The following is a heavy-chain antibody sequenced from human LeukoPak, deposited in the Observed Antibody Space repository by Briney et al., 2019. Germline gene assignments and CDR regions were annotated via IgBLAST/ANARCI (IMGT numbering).Heavy chain of an antibody. D-gene: IGHD4-17*01. CDR2: IYYSGST. Sequence: SQTLSLTCTVSGGSISSGGYYWSWIRQHPGKGLEWIGYIYYSGSTYYNPSLKNRVTISVDTSKNQFSLKLSSVTAADTAVYYCARGAAVTTGLGWFDPWGQGTLVTVSS. CDR1: GGSISSGGYY. V-gene: IGHV4-31*03. CDR3: ARGAAVTTGLGWFDP. J-gene: IGHJ5*02.